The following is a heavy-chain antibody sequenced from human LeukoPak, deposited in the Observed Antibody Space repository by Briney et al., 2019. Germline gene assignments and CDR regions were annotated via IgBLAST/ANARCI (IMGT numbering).Heavy chain of an antibody. D-gene: IGHD6-13*01. CDR1: GGSVTSYY. CDR2: THYSGGSGST. J-gene: IGHJ4*02. V-gene: IGHV4-59*02. CDR3: ARVSDLAAAGTYDY. Sequence: SETLSLTCTVSGGSVTSYYWSWIRQPPGKGLEWIGNTHYSGGSGSTNYNPSLKSRVTTSVDTSTNQLSLRLSSVTAADTAVYYCARVSDLAAAGTYDYWGQGTLVTVSS.